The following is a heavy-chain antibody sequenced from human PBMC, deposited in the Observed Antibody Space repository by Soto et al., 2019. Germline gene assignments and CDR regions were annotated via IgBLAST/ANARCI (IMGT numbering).Heavy chain of an antibody. CDR2: IGSDGAT. CDR3: AKDRVDQNSVWEPFDI. CDR1: GFTFSIYA. D-gene: IGHD1-26*01. V-gene: IGHV3-23*01. J-gene: IGHJ3*02. Sequence: EVQLLESGGDLVQPGGSLRLSCAASGFTFSIYAMSWVRQTPGKGLEWVSSIGSDGATYYADSVKGRFTISRDNSKNTLLLQMNSLRADDTAVYYCAKDRVDQNSVWEPFDIWGQGTMVSVSS.